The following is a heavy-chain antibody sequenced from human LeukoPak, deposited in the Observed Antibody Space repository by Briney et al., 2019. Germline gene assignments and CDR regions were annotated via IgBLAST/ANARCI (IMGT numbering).Heavy chain of an antibody. CDR1: GGTFSSYA. V-gene: IGHV1-69*05. CDR3: ARSAVRGVIITRDNWFDP. J-gene: IGHJ5*02. CDR2: IIPIFGTA. Sequence: SVKVSCKASGGTFSSYAISWVRQAPGQGLEWMGGIIPIFGTANYAQKFQGRVTITTDESTSTAYMELSSLRSEDTAVYYCARSAVRGVIITRDNWFDPWGQGTLVTV. D-gene: IGHD3-10*01.